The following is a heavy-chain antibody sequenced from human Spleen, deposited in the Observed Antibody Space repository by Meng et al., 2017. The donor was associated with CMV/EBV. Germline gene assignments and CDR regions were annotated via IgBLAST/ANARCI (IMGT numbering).Heavy chain of an antibody. CDR1: GFTVSTND. CDR3: ARDGYYDSSGYLDY. V-gene: IGHV3-53*01. Sequence: GESLKISCAASGFTVSTNDMSWVRQAPGKGLEWASVIYSGGTTYYADSVKGRFTISRDNSKNTLYLQMDSLRAEDTAVYYCARDGYYDSSGYLDYWGQGTLVTVSS. D-gene: IGHD3-22*01. J-gene: IGHJ4*02. CDR2: IYSGGTT.